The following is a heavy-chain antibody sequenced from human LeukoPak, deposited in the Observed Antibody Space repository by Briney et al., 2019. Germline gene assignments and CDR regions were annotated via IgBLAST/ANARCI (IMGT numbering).Heavy chain of an antibody. CDR3: AKALKRYGDADY. D-gene: IGHD4-17*01. Sequence: PSETLSLTCTVSGGSISSYYWSWVRQPGGKGLEWIGRIYTSGSTNYNPSLKSRVTMSVDTSKNQFSLKLSSVTAADTAVYYCAKALKRYGDADYWGQGTLVTVSS. CDR1: GGSISSYY. J-gene: IGHJ4*02. V-gene: IGHV4-4*07. CDR2: IYTSGST.